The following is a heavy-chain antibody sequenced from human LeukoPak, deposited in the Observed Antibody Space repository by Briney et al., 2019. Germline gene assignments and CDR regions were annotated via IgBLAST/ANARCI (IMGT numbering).Heavy chain of an antibody. Sequence: SVKGRFTISRDNSENTLYLQMNSLRVEDTAIYYCAKDPEWNWRYGKGWFDPWGQGTLVTVSS. J-gene: IGHJ5*02. D-gene: IGHD1-1*01. V-gene: IGHV3-23*01. CDR3: AKDPEWNWRYGKGWFDP.